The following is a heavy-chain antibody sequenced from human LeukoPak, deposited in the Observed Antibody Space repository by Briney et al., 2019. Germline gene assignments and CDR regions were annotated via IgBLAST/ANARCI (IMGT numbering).Heavy chain of an antibody. Sequence: ASVKVSCKASGYTFTGYYMHWVRQAPGQGLEWMGWINPNSGGTNYAQKFQGRVTMTRDTSISTAYMELSRLRSDDTAVYYCAREGVVPAATFLYLAARLLFDYWGQGTLVTVSS. CDR1: GYTFTGYY. CDR2: INPNSGGT. J-gene: IGHJ4*02. D-gene: IGHD2-2*01. CDR3: AREGVVPAATFLYLAARLLFDY. V-gene: IGHV1-2*02.